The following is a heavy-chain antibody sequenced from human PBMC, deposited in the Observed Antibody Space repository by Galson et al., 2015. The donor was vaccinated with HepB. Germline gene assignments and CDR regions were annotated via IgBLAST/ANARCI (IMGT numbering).Heavy chain of an antibody. V-gene: IGHV2-5*02. D-gene: IGHD4-23*01. CDR3: ALSYGGNSLGAFDI. CDR2: IYWDDDK. J-gene: IGHJ3*02. CDR1: GFSLSTSGVG. Sequence: PALVKPTQTLTLTCTFSGFSLSTSGVGVGWIRQPPGKALEWLALIYWDDDKRYSPSLKSRLTITKDTSKNQVVLTMTNMDPVDTATYYCALSYGGNSLGAFDIWGQGTMVTVSS.